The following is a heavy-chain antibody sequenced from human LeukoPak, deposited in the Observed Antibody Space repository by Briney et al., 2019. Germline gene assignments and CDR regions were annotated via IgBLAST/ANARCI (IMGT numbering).Heavy chain of an antibody. CDR3: ASGFSSSPYFDY. CDR2: ITGSSSYI. J-gene: IGHJ4*02. V-gene: IGHV3-21*01. Sequence: GGSLRLSCAASGFTFSTYYMNWVRQAPGKGLEWVSFITGSSSYIYYTDSVKGRFTISRDNAKNSLFLQVNSLRDEDTAVYYCASGFSSSPYFDYWGQGTLVTVSS. CDR1: GFTFSTYY. D-gene: IGHD6-6*01.